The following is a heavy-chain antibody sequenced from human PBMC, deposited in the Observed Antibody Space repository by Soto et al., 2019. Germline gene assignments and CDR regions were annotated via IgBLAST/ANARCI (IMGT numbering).Heavy chain of an antibody. V-gene: IGHV1-69*02. CDR1: GGTFSSYT. CDR3: ASTMGYCSGGSCSQAFDY. D-gene: IGHD2-15*01. Sequence: QVQLVQSGAEVKKPGSSVKVSCKASGGTFSSYTISWVRQAPGQGLEWMGRIIPILGIANYAQKFQGRVTITADKSTSTAYMELSSLRSEDTAVYYCASTMGYCSGGSCSQAFDYRGQGTLVTVSS. J-gene: IGHJ4*02. CDR2: IIPILGIA.